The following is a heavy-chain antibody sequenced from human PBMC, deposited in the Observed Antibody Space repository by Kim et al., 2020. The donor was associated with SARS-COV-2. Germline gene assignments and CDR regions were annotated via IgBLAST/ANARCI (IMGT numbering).Heavy chain of an antibody. CDR2: IHSDGSTT. CDR1: GFTCSNYW. D-gene: IGHD2-15*01. Sequence: GGSLRLSCAASGFTCSNYWMHWVRQAPGKGLMWVSRIHSDGSTTSYADSVKGRFTISRDNAKNTLYLQMNSLRGEDTAVYYCARGGHCSGGICYSSGDGMDVWGQGTTVTVSS. J-gene: IGHJ6*02. V-gene: IGHV3-74*01. CDR3: ARGGHCSGGICYSSGDGMDV.